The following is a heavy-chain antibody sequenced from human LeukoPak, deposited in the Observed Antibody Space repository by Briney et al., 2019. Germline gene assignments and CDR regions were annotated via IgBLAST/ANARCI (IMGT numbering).Heavy chain of an antibody. CDR3: AGSIAAAGTGATDPMYDFDY. D-gene: IGHD6-13*01. Sequence: EASVKVSCKASGYTFTGYYMHWVRQAPGQGLEWMGIINPSGGSTSYAQKFQGRVTMTRDTSTSTVYMELSSLRSEDTAVYYCAGSIAAAGTGATDPMYDFDYWGQGTLVTVSS. V-gene: IGHV1-46*01. CDR2: INPSGGST. J-gene: IGHJ4*02. CDR1: GYTFTGYY.